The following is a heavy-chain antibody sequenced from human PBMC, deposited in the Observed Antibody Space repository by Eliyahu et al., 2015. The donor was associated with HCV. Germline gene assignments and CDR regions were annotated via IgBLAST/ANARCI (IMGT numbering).Heavy chain of an antibody. J-gene: IGHJ6*03. Sequence: QVTLKESGPVLVKPTETLTLTCTVSGFSLNXRLGVSLIRQPPGKALEWLAHIFANDAKSYSTSLKSRLTISSDTSKRQVVLTLTNLDPVDTGTYYCARVSTELLLWDWWYYLDVWGKGTTVTVSS. CDR2: IFANDAK. D-gene: IGHD1-26*01. V-gene: IGHV2-26*01. CDR3: ARVSTELLLWDWWYYLDV. CDR1: GFSLNXRLG.